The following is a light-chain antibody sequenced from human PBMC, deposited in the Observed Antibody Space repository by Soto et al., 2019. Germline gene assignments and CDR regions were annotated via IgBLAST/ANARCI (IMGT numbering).Light chain of an antibody. V-gene: IGLV2-14*02. J-gene: IGLJ2*01. CDR2: EVS. CDR3: SSYTSSSTYVV. CDR1: SSDVGRYNL. Sequence: QSALTQPASVSGSPGQSLSISCTGASSDVGRYNLVSWYQQHPGKAPKLMLYEVSKRPSGVSHRFSGSRSGNTASLTISGLQAEDEADYYCSSYTSSSTYVVFGGGTKLTVL.